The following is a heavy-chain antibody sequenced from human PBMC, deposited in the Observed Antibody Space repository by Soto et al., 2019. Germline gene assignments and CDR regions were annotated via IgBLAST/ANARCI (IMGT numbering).Heavy chain of an antibody. V-gene: IGHV1-46*03. CDR1: GYTFTSYY. J-gene: IGHJ6*04. Sequence: ASVKVSCKASGYTFTSYYMHWVRQAPGQGLEWMGIINPSGGSTSYAQKFQGRVTMTRDTSTSTVYMELSSLRSEDTAVYYCARDLKGDFWSGYFRGMDVWGKGTTVTVSS. D-gene: IGHD3-3*01. CDR3: ARDLKGDFWSGYFRGMDV. CDR2: INPSGGST.